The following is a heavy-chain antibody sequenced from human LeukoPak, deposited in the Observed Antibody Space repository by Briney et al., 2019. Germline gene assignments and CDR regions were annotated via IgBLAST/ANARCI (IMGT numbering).Heavy chain of an antibody. CDR2: ISGSGGST. Sequence: GGSLRLSCAASGFTFSSYAMSWVRQAPGKGLEWVSAISGSGGSTYYADSVKGRFTISRDNSKNTLYLQMNSLRAEDTAVYYCAKENYDILTGYSPYYFAYWGQGTLVTVSS. V-gene: IGHV3-23*01. J-gene: IGHJ4*02. CDR1: GFTFSSYA. D-gene: IGHD3-9*01. CDR3: AKENYDILTGYSPYYFAY.